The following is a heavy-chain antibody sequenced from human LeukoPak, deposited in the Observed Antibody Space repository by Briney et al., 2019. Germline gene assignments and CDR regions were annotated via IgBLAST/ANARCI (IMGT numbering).Heavy chain of an antibody. CDR3: ARGKHSYGSGSFDY. J-gene: IGHJ4*02. V-gene: IGHV3-21*01. Sequence: PGGSLRLSCTASGFTFSNFWMGWVRQAPGKGLEWVSPISSSSSSYIYYADSVKGRFTISRDNAKNSLYLQMNSLRAEDTAVYYCARGKHSYGSGSFDYWGQGTLVTVSS. D-gene: IGHD5-18*01. CDR2: ISSSSSSYI. CDR1: GFTFSNFW.